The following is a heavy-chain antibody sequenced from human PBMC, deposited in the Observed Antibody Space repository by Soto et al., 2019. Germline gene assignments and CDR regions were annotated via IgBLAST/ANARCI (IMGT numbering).Heavy chain of an antibody. CDR3: AREDRVVTAMGY. CDR2: IYSGGST. CDR1: GFTVSSNY. Sequence: GGSLRLSCAASGFTVSSNYMSWVRQAPGKGLEWVSVIYSGGSTYYADSVKGRFTISRDNSKNTLYLQMNSLRAEDTAVYYCAREDRVVTAMGYWGQGTLVTVSS. V-gene: IGHV3-66*01. D-gene: IGHD2-21*02. J-gene: IGHJ4*02.